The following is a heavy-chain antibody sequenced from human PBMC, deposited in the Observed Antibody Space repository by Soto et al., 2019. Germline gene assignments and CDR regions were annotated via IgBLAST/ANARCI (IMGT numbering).Heavy chain of an antibody. CDR3: AHRLESVFCSSTSCYHHWFDP. CDR1: GFSLSTSGVG. Sequence: QITLKESGPTLVKPTQTLTLTCTFSGFSLSTSGVGVGWIRQPPGKALEWLALIYWDDDKRYSPSLKSRLTITKDPYQSHVPPTMTNLDPEDKSTYYGAHRLESVFCSSTSCYHHWFDPWGQGTPVTVSS. CDR2: IYWDDDK. J-gene: IGHJ5*02. V-gene: IGHV2-5*02. D-gene: IGHD2-2*01.